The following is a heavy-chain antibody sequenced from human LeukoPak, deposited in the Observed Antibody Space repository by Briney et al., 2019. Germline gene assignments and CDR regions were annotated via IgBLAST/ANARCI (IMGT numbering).Heavy chain of an antibody. V-gene: IGHV3-11*06. CDR3: ARVVGDTGYYFDS. D-gene: IGHD2-21*01. Sequence: KPGGSLRLSCAASGFSFSDSYMTWIRQAPGKGLEWVSYISIGSSHTRYADSVNGRFTISRDDARNSLYLQMNSLRAEDTAVYYCARVVGDTGYYFDSRGQGTLVTVSS. CDR2: ISIGSSHT. J-gene: IGHJ4*02. CDR1: GFSFSDSY.